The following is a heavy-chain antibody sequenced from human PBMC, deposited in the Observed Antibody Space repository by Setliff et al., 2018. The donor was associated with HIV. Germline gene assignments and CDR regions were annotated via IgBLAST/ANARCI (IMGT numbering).Heavy chain of an antibody. CDR1: GETFNDYF. J-gene: IGHJ5*02. D-gene: IGHD6-19*01. CDR3: TADRASVWYGH. Sequence: LSLTCAVYGETFNDYFWTWIRQSPGKGLEWIGELNHSGDINQNPSLEGRVSMSFDSSKNQFSLRLRSMAAADAATYYCTADRASVWYGHWGQGTLVTVSS. CDR2: LNHSGDI. V-gene: IGHV4-34*08.